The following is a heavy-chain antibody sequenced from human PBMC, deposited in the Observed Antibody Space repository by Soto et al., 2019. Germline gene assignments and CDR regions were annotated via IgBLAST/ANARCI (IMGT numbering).Heavy chain of an antibody. CDR3: ARGELLWFGDLLR. CDR2: MNPNSGDT. CDR1: GYTFTSYE. D-gene: IGHD3-10*01. Sequence: QVQLVQSGAEVKKPGSSVKVSCKASGYTFTSYEINWVRQATGQGLEWMGWMNPNSGDTGYAQKFQGRVTMTRNTSISTAYMELSSLRSEDTAVYYCARGELLWFGDLLRWGQGTLVTVSS. J-gene: IGHJ4*02. V-gene: IGHV1-8*01.